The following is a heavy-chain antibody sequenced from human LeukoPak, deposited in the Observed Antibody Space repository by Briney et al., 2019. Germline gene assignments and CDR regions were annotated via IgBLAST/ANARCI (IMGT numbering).Heavy chain of an antibody. Sequence: ASVKVSCKTSGYTFTNYGISWVRQAPGQGLEWMGGIIPIFGTTNYAQKLQGRVTITADESTSTAYMELSSLRSEDTAVYYCASRTYTYDSSGYYRRNYYFDYWGQGTLVTVSS. CDR1: GYTFTNYG. CDR3: ASRTYTYDSSGYYRRNYYFDY. J-gene: IGHJ4*02. D-gene: IGHD3-22*01. V-gene: IGHV1-69*13. CDR2: IIPIFGTT.